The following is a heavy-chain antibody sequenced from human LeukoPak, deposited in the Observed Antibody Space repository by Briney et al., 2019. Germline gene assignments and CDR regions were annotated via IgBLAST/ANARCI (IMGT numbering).Heavy chain of an antibody. J-gene: IGHJ4*02. CDR2: ISSSSSYI. Sequence: GGSLRLSCAASGFTFSSYSMNWVRQAPGKGLEWVSSISSSSSYIYYADSVKGRFTISRDNAKNSLYLQRNSLRAEDTAVYYSAREDYDSSGYYLFDYWGQGTLVTVSS. V-gene: IGHV3-21*01. CDR3: AREDYDSSGYYLFDY. CDR1: GFTFSSYS. D-gene: IGHD3-22*01.